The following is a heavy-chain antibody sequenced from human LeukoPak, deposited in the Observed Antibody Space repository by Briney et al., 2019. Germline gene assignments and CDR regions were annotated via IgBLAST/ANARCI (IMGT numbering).Heavy chain of an antibody. J-gene: IGHJ4*02. CDR2: IWYDGSNK. V-gene: IGHV3-33*01. CDR3: ARDQAYDILTGGVDY. D-gene: IGHD3-9*01. CDR1: GFTFSSYG. Sequence: PGGSLRLSCAASGFTFSSYGMHWVRQAPGKGLEWVAVIWYDGSNKYYADSVKGRFTISRDNSKNTLYLQMNSLRAEDTAVYYCARDQAYDILTGGVDYWGQGTLVTVSS.